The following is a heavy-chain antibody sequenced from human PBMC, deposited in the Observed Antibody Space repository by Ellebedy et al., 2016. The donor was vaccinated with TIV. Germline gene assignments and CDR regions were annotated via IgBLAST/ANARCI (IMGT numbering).Heavy chain of an antibody. CDR2: LSGSGGST. J-gene: IGHJ4*02. D-gene: IGHD6-19*01. Sequence: PGGSLRLSCVASGFTFSSYAMSWVRQAPGKGLEWVSSLSGSGGSTYYADSVKGRFTISRDNSKNTLYLQMNSLRAEDTAVYYCARAGSSGWLFGILDYWGQGTLVTVSS. CDR1: GFTFSSYA. CDR3: ARAGSSGWLFGILDY. V-gene: IGHV3-23*01.